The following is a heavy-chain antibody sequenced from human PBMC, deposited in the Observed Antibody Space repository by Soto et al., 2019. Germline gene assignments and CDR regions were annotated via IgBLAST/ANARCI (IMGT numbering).Heavy chain of an antibody. CDR2: NYYSGST. V-gene: IGHV4-61*01. Sequence: PSETLSLTCTASGGSVSSGSYYWSWLRQPQGKGLEWIGYNYYSGSTNYDPSLKSRVTISVDTAKNQFSLKLSSVTAADTAVYYCARARGQQLVHDYYYYGMDVWGQGTTVTVSS. CDR1: GGSVSSGSYY. J-gene: IGHJ6*02. CDR3: ARARGQQLVHDYYYYGMDV. D-gene: IGHD6-13*01.